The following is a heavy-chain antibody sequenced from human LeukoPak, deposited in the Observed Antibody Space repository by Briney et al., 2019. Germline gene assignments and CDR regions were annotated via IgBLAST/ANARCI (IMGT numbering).Heavy chain of an antibody. CDR2: IYYSGST. D-gene: IGHD6-13*01. J-gene: IGHJ4*02. CDR3: ARVGGIAAAGANLDY. CDR1: GGSISSGDYY. Sequence: SETLSLTCTVSGGSISSGDYYWSWIRQPPGKGLEWIGYIYYSGSTYYNPSLKSRVTISVDTSKNQFSLKLSSVTAADTAVYYCARVGGIAAAGANLDYWGQGTLVTVSS. V-gene: IGHV4-30-4*01.